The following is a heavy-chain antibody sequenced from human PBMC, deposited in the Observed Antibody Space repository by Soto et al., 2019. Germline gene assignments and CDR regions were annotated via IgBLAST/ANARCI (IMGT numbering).Heavy chain of an antibody. D-gene: IGHD6-19*01. V-gene: IGHV3-23*01. Sequence: GGSLRLSCAASGFTFSSYAMSWVRQAPGKGLEWVSAISGSGGSTYYADSVKGRFTISRDNSKNTLYLQMNSLRAEDTAVYYCAIRRMQSPLYSSGWSSYYYGMDVWGQGTTVIVSS. CDR3: AIRRMQSPLYSSGWSSYYYGMDV. CDR2: ISGSGGST. J-gene: IGHJ6*02. CDR1: GFTFSSYA.